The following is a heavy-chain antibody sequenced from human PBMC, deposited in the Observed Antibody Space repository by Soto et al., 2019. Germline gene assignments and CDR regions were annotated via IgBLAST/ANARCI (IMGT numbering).Heavy chain of an antibody. J-gene: IGHJ3*02. V-gene: IGHV1-18*01. CDR3: ARDHYGDLAYVAFDI. CDR1: GYTFTSYG. D-gene: IGHD4-17*01. CDR2: ISAYNGNT. Sequence: ASVKVSCKASGYTFTSYGISWVRQAPGQGLEWMGWISAYNGNTNYAQKLQGRVTMTTDTSTSTAYMELRSLRSDDTAVYYCARDHYGDLAYVAFDIWGQGTMVTVSS.